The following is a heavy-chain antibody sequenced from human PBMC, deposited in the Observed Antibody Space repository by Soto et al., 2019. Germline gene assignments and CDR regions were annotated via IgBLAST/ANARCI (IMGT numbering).Heavy chain of an antibody. CDR3: AGEGSYETLSGNSHIFD. Sequence: QVPLVQSGAEVKQTGSSVKISCKTSGHPLSYRYLHWFRQAPGQAFEWMGRMRPLIGDTNNAQKVHDRLTLTRDRPMTTAYMELRSPTFDDTAIYYCAGEGSYETLSGNSHIFDWGQGTLVSVSS. CDR1: GHPLSYRY. CDR2: MRPLIGDT. J-gene: IGHJ4*02. D-gene: IGHD3-9*01. V-gene: IGHV1-45*02.